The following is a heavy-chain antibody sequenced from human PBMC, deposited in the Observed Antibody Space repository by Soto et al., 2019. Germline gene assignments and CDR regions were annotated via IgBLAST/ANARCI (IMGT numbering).Heavy chain of an antibody. V-gene: IGHV3-21*01. CDR3: ARDQSYDCWRHFDY. J-gene: IGHJ4*02. Sequence: EVQLVESGGGLVKPGGSLRLSCAASGFTFSSYSMNWVRQAPGTGLEWVSSISSSSSYIYYADSVKGRFTISRDNAKNSLYLQMNSLRAEDTAVYYGARDQSYDCWRHFDYWGQGTLVTVSS. D-gene: IGHD3-3*01. CDR1: GFTFSSYS. CDR2: ISSSSSYI.